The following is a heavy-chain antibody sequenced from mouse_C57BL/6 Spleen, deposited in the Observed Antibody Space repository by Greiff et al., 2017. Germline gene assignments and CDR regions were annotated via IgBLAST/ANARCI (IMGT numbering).Heavy chain of an antibody. D-gene: IGHD1-1*01. CDR3: ARSRSFYGSRRDAMDY. CDR1: GYTFTDYY. V-gene: IGHV1-26*01. J-gene: IGHJ4*01. CDR2: INPNNGGT. Sequence: VQLQQSGPELVKPGASVKISCKASGYTFTDYYMNWVKQSHGKSLEWIGDINPNNGGTSYNQKFKGKATLTVDKSSSTAYMELRSLTSEDSAVYYCARSRSFYGSRRDAMDYWGQGTSVTVSS.